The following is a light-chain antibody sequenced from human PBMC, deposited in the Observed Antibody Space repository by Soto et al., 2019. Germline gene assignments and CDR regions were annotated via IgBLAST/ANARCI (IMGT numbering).Light chain of an antibody. V-gene: IGLV8-61*01. CDR2: STN. CDR3: VLYMGSGTSHVV. CDR1: SGSVSTSYY. Sequence: QTVVTQEPSFSVSPGGTVTLTCGLGSGSVSTSYYPSWYQQTPGQAPRTLIYSTNTRSSGVPDRFSGSILGNKAALTITGAQADDESDYYCVLYMGSGTSHVVFGGGTKVTVL. J-gene: IGLJ2*01.